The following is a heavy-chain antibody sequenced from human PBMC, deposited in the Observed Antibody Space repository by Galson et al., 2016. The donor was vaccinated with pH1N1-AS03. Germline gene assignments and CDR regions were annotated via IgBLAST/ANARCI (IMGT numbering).Heavy chain of an antibody. V-gene: IGHV3-33*01. CDR3: ARDDFAGNYSLDY. J-gene: IGHJ4*02. CDR2: VWYDGSQR. D-gene: IGHD1-1*01. Sequence: SLRLSCAASGFTFGSYAMHWVRQSPGMGLEWVAVVWYDGSQRYYADSVKGRFTISRDNNRNTMYLQMDSLRAEDTAVYYCARDDFAGNYSLDYWGRGTLITVSS. CDR1: GFTFGSYA.